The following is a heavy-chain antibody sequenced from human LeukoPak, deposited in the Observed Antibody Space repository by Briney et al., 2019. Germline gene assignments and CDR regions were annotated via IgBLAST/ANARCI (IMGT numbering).Heavy chain of an antibody. Sequence: PSETLSLTCTVSGGSISSGSYYWSWIRQPAGKGLEWIGRIYTSGSTNYNPSLKSRVTISVDTSKNQFSLKLSSVTAADTAVYYCARDQRRGWSGYTYYYYYYMDVWGKGTTVTVSS. V-gene: IGHV4-61*02. D-gene: IGHD3-3*01. CDR1: GGSISSGSYY. CDR2: IYTSGST. J-gene: IGHJ6*03. CDR3: ARDQRRGWSGYTYYYYYYMDV.